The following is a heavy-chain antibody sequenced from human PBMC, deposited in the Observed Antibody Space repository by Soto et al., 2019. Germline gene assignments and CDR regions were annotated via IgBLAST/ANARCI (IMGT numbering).Heavy chain of an antibody. CDR3: ARHRDSYGSGDFDY. J-gene: IGHJ4*02. D-gene: IGHD5-18*01. CDR1: GGSMISYY. CDR2: IYYAGST. Sequence: SETLSLTCTVSGGSMISYYWSWIRQPPGRGLEWIGFIYYAGSTKYNPSLNSRVTISVDTSKNQFSLKVSSVTAADTAVYYCARHRDSYGSGDFDYWGQGTLVTVSS. V-gene: IGHV4-59*08.